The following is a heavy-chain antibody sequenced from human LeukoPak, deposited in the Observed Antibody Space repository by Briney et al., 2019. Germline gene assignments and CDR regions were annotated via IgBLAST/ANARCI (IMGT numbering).Heavy chain of an antibody. Sequence: ETLSLTCTVSGYSISSGNYWDWVRQAPGKGLEWVSSISSSSSYIYYADSLKGRFTIARDNAKNSLYLQMNSLRAEDTAVYYCARDEVDYAGKRFDPWGQGTLVTVSS. CDR2: ISSSSSYI. J-gene: IGHJ5*02. D-gene: IGHD4-17*01. V-gene: IGHV3-21*01. CDR1: GYSISSGN. CDR3: ARDEVDYAGKRFDP.